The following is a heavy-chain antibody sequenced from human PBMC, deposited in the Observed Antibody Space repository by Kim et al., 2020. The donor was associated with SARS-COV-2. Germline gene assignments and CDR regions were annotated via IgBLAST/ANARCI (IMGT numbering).Heavy chain of an antibody. V-gene: IGHV4-59*08. CDR3: AGRAVGGAACHGDA. Sequence: SETLSLTCIVSGGSISGSFWSWVRQSPGKGLEWIGYIYYSGSTNYTCYNPSLKSRVTMLINTSEQQFSLKVNAVTAAATAGYYCAGRAVGGAACHGDAWG. CDR1: GGSISGSF. CDR2: IYYSGST. D-gene: IGHD2-21*02. J-gene: IGHJ5*01.